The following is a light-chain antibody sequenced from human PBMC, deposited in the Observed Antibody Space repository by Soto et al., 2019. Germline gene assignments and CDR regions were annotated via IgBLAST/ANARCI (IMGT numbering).Light chain of an antibody. CDR2: ANN. J-gene: IGLJ2*01. CDR3: QSYDPTLNVV. CDR1: NSNVGGGYD. Sequence: QSVLTQPPSVSGAPDQTVTISCTGSNSNVGGGYDVHWYQQLPGSAPKLLIYANNNRPSGVPDRFSGSKSGTSASLAITGLQAEDEADYYCQSYDPTLNVVFGGGTKVTVL. V-gene: IGLV1-40*01.